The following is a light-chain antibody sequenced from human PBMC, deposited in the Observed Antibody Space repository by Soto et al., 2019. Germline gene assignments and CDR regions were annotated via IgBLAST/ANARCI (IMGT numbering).Light chain of an antibody. CDR1: QSVSSGY. J-gene: IGKJ4*01. CDR3: QQYGTSVGGT. Sequence: DIVLTQSPGTLSLSPGERATLSCRASQSVSSGYLAWYQQKPGQAPRLLIYAAASRVTGIPDRFSGSGSGTDFSLTITRLEPEDFAVYYCQQYGTSVGGTFGGGTKVEIK. V-gene: IGKV3-20*01. CDR2: AAA.